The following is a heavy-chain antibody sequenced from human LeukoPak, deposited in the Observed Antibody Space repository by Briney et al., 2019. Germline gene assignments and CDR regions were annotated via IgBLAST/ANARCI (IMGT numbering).Heavy chain of an antibody. Sequence: SVKVSCKASGGTFSSYAISWVRQAPGQGLEWMGRIIPILGIANYAQKFQGRVTITADKSTSTAYMELSSLRSEDTAVYYCARDEDTAGHFDYWGQGTLVTVSS. J-gene: IGHJ4*02. V-gene: IGHV1-69*04. D-gene: IGHD5-18*01. CDR2: IIPILGIA. CDR1: GGTFSSYA. CDR3: ARDEDTAGHFDY.